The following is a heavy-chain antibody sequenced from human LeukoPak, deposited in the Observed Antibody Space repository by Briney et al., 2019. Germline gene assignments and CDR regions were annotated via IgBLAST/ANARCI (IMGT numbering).Heavy chain of an antibody. V-gene: IGHV4-34*01. D-gene: IGHD4-17*01. J-gene: IGHJ4*02. CDR2: INHSGST. Sequence: PSETLSLTCAVYGGSFSGYYWSWIRQPPGKGLEWIGEINHSGSTNYNPSLKSRVTISVDTSKNQFSLKLSSVTAADTAVYYCARDDYGDYGFDYWGQGTLVTVSS. CDR3: ARDDYGDYGFDY. CDR1: GGSFSGYY.